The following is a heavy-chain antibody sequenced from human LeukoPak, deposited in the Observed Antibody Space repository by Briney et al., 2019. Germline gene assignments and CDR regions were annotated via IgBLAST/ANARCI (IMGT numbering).Heavy chain of an antibody. CDR1: RFTFSSYS. J-gene: IGHJ6*03. CDR3: ARDRGISSSQYYMDV. D-gene: IGHD6-13*01. Sequence: GGSLRLSCAASRFTFSSYSMNWVRQAPGKGLEWVSSISRSSDYTYYADSVKGRFTISRDNSKNTLYLQMNSLRAEDTAVYYCARDRGISSSQYYMDVWGKGTTVTVSS. V-gene: IGHV3-21*01. CDR2: ISRSSDYT.